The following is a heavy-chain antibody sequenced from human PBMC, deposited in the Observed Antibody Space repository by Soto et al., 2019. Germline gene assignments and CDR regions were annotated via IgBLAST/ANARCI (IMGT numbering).Heavy chain of an antibody. CDR1: GFTFSSYA. CDR3: AGAACISTSCYWDYYYGMDV. CDR2: ISYDGSNK. V-gene: IGHV3-30-3*01. Sequence: QVQLVESGGGVVQPGRSLRLSCAASGFTFSSYAMHWVRQAPGKGLEWVAVISYDGSNKYYADSVKGRFTISRDNSKNTLYLQMNSLRAEDTAVYYCAGAACISTSCYWDYYYGMDVWGQATTVTVSS. J-gene: IGHJ6*02. D-gene: IGHD2-2*01.